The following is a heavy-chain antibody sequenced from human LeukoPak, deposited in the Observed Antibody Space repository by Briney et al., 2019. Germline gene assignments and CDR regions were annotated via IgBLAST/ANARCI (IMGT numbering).Heavy chain of an antibody. CDR2: IIPIFGTA. D-gene: IGHD4-17*01. V-gene: IGHV1-69*01. CDR1: GGTFSSYA. CDR3: ARRGDRLRALDY. Sequence: SVKVSCKASGGTFSSYAISWVRQAPGQGLEWMGGIIPIFGTANYAQKFQGRVTITADESTSTAYMELSSLRSEDTAVYYCARRGDRLRALDYWGQGTLVTVSS. J-gene: IGHJ4*02.